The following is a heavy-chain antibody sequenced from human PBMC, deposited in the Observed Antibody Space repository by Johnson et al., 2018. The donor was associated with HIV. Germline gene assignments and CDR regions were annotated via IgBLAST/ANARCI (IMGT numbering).Heavy chain of an antibody. CDR1: GFPFDAYG. CDR3: AREPVAGPGRNAFDI. V-gene: IGHV3-20*04. CDR2: INWNGWST. D-gene: IGHD6-19*01. Sequence: VVRRGGSLRLSCAASGFPFDAYGMSWVRPGPGKGLEWVSGINWNGWSTGYADSVKGRFPISRDNTKNSLYLQMNSLRAEDTALYFCAREPVAGPGRNAFDIWGQGTMVTVSS. J-gene: IGHJ3*02.